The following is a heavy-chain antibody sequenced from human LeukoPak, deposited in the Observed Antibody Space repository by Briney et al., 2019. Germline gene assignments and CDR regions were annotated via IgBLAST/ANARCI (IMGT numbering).Heavy chain of an antibody. CDR1: GGSISSSSYY. J-gene: IGHJ6*03. D-gene: IGHD3-10*01. CDR2: IYYSGST. CDR3: ARRVRGVPYYMDV. V-gene: IGHV4-39*01. Sequence: SETLSLTCTVSGGSISSSSYYWGWIRQPPGKGLEWIGSIYYSGSTYYNPSLKNRVTISVDTSKNQFSLKLSSVTAADTAVYYCARRVRGVPYYMDVWGKGTTVTVSS.